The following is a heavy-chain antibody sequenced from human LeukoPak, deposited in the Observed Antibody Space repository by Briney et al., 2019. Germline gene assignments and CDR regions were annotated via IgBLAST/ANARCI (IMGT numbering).Heavy chain of an antibody. CDR1: GYDFTSYA. Sequence: GASVKVSCKASGYDFTSYAMHWVRQSPGQRLEWMGWINAGNGNTKYSQKFQGRVTITADKSTNTAHMELRSLRSDDTAVYYCARGPIWGGWDANLDYWGQGTLVTVSS. D-gene: IGHD6-19*01. CDR3: ARGPIWGGWDANLDY. J-gene: IGHJ4*02. CDR2: INAGNGNT. V-gene: IGHV1-3*01.